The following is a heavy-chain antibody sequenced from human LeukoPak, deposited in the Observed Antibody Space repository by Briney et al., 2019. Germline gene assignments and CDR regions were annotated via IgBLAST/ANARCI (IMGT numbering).Heavy chain of an antibody. CDR2: IYHSGST. CDR1: GHSISSGYY. J-gene: IGHJ3*02. Sequence: PSETLSLTCTVSGHSISSGYYWGWIRQPPGKGLEWFGSIYHSGSTYYNPSLKSRVTISVDTSKNQFSLKLSSVTAADTAVYYCASPIMTTVTTSSNAFDIWGPGTMVTVSS. D-gene: IGHD4-17*01. CDR3: ASPIMTTVTTSSNAFDI. V-gene: IGHV4-38-2*02.